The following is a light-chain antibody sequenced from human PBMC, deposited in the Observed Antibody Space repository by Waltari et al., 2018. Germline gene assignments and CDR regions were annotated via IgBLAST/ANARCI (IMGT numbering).Light chain of an antibody. CDR2: DVS. Sequence: QSALTQPAPVSGSPGQSITISCTGTSRDVGGHNHVSWYQQHPGQAPKLLIYDVSKWPSGVSDRFSGSKSGNTASLTISGLQAEDEADYYCNSYTSSTTWVFGGGTRVTVL. J-gene: IGLJ3*02. CDR1: SRDVGGHNH. CDR3: NSYTSSTTWV. V-gene: IGLV2-14*03.